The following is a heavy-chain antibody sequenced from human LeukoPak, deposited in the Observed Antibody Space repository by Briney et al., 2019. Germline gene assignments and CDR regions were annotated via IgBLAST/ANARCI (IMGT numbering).Heavy chain of an antibody. Sequence: ASVKVSCKASGYSFTSHDINWVRQATGQGLEWMGWMNPNSGNTGYAQKFQDRVTMTRNTSISTAYLELSSLGSEDTAMYYCASALKRGPAGTLIDHRGQGTLVTVSS. CDR1: GYSFTSHD. V-gene: IGHV1-8*01. CDR3: ASALKRGPAGTLIDH. CDR2: MNPNSGNT. J-gene: IGHJ4*02. D-gene: IGHD6-13*01.